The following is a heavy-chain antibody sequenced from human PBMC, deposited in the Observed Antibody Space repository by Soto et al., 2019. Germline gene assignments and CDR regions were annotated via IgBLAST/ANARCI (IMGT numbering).Heavy chain of an antibody. CDR1: GGSFSGYY. CDR2: INHSGST. V-gene: IGHV4-34*01. J-gene: IGHJ5*02. CDR3: ARGHWFYP. Sequence: QVQLQQWGAGLLKPSETLSLTCAVYGGSFSGYYWSWIRQPPGKGLEWIGEINHSGSTNYNPSLKSRVTISVDTSKNQFSLKLSSVTAADTAVYYCARGHWFYPWGQGTLVTVSS.